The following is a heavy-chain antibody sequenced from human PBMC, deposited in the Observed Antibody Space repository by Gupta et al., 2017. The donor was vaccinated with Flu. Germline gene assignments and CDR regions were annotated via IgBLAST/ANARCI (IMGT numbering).Heavy chain of an antibody. CDR2: VYSSGST. V-gene: IGHV4-61*01. CDR1: GGSVSSGNFY. J-gene: IGHJ6*02. D-gene: IGHD2-21*01. Sequence: QVQLRESGPGLVKPSETLSLTCTVSGGSVSSGNFYWSWIRQPPGKGLEYIGYVYSSGSTNYNPSLKSRVTISLDTSKNQFSLRLISVTAADTAVYYCAGPIVVNGMDVWGQGTTVTVSS. CDR3: AGPIVVNGMDV.